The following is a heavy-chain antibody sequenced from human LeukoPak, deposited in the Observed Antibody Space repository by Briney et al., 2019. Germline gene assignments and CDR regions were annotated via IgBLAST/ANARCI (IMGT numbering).Heavy chain of an antibody. D-gene: IGHD3-22*01. V-gene: IGHV3-74*01. CDR2: INTDGTST. CDR3: ARMYYYDSSGYPDY. J-gene: IGHJ4*02. Sequence: PGGSLRLSCAASGFTFSSYWFHWVRQAPGKGLVWVSRINTDGTSTSYADSVKGRFTISRDNSKNTLYLQMNSLRAEDTAVYYCARMYYYDSSGYPDYWGQGTLVTVSS. CDR1: GFTFSSYW.